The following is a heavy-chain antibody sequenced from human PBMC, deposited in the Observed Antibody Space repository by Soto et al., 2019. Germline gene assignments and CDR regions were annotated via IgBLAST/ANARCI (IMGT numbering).Heavy chain of an antibody. V-gene: IGHV4-39*01. J-gene: IGHJ4*02. CDR3: ARRQSSSWYGL. Sequence: QLQLQASGPGLVTPSVTLSLTCTVSGGSISSSSYYWGWIRQPPGKGLAWIGSIYYSGSTYYTPSPKTRVTISVDTSENQYSLQLSSVTAADTAVYYCARRQSSSWYGLWGQGTLVTVSS. CDR2: IYYSGST. D-gene: IGHD6-13*01. CDR1: GGSISSSSYY.